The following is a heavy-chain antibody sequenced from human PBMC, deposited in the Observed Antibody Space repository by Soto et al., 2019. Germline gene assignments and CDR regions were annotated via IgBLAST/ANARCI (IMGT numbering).Heavy chain of an antibody. CDR1: GFTFSSYG. CDR3: APSNSRYCSGGSCYRLSNWFDP. CDR2: ISYDGSNK. V-gene: IGHV3-30*03. D-gene: IGHD2-15*01. Sequence: PGGSLRLSCAASGFTFSSYGMHWVRQAPGKGLEWVAVISYDGSNKYYADSVKGRFTISRDNSKNTLYLQMNSLRAEDTAVYYCAPSNSRYCSGGSCYRLSNWFDPWGQGTLVTVSS. J-gene: IGHJ5*02.